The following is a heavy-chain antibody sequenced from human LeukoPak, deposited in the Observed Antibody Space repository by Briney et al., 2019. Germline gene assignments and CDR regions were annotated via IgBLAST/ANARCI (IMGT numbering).Heavy chain of an antibody. CDR3: ARAPTGIFEFHYYYYMDV. Sequence: GASVKVSCKASGGTFSSYAISWVRQAPGQGLEWMGGIIPIFGTANYAQKFQGRVTITTDESTSTAYMELSSLRSEDTAVYYCARAPTGIFEFHYYYYMDVWGKGTTVTVSS. D-gene: IGHD3-3*01. J-gene: IGHJ6*03. CDR2: IIPIFGTA. V-gene: IGHV1-69*05. CDR1: GGTFSSYA.